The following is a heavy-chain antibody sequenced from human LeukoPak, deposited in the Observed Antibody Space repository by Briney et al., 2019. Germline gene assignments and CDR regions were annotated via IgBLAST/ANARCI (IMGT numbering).Heavy chain of an antibody. CDR2: ISYDGSNK. D-gene: IGHD6-6*01. CDR1: GFTVSGNY. CDR3: AKDRLWAAQLPPDY. Sequence: GGSLRLSCAASGFTVSGNYMSWVRQAPGKGLEWVAVISYDGSNKYYADSVKGRFTISRDNSKNTLYLQMNSLRAEDTAVYYCAKDRLWAAQLPPDYWGQGTLVTVSS. V-gene: IGHV3-30*18. J-gene: IGHJ4*02.